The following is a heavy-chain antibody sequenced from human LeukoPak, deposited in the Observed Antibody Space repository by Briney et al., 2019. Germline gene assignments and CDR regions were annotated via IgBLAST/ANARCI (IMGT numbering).Heavy chain of an antibody. Sequence: PGGSLRLSCAASGFTFSSCSMHWVRQAPGKGLEWVSYISGSSSTIYYADSVKGRFTISRDNAKNSLYLQMNSLRAEDTAVYYCASATGYSSSWYQDYWGQGTLVTVSS. CDR1: GFTFSSCS. CDR3: ASATGYSSSWYQDY. J-gene: IGHJ4*02. CDR2: ISGSSSTI. V-gene: IGHV3-48*04. D-gene: IGHD6-13*01.